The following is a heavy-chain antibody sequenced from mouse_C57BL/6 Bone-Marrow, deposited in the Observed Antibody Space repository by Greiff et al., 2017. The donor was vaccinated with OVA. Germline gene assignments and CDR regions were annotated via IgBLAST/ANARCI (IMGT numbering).Heavy chain of an antibody. CDR2: ISSGGDYT. V-gene: IGHV5S21*01. Sequence: EVQVVESGAGLVKPGGSLKLSCAASGFTFTSYAMSWVRQTPEKRLEWVAYISSGGDYTYYADTVKGRFTISRDNARSTLYLQMRSLTSEDSAMYYCARLVDAMDYWGQGTGITVSA. CDR1: GFTFTSYA. CDR3: ARLVDAMDY. J-gene: IGHJ4*01. D-gene: IGHD1-1*01.